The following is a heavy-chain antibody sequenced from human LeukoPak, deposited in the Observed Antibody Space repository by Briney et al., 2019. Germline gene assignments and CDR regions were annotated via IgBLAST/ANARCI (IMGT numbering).Heavy chain of an antibody. CDR3: ARDFAYSSSY. CDR2: IYYSGST. J-gene: IGHJ4*02. V-gene: IGHV4-59*12. CDR1: GGSISSYY. Sequence: PSETLSLTCTVSGGSISSYYWSWIRQPPGKGLEWIGYIYYSGSTNYNPSLKSRVTISVDTSKNQFSLKLSSVTAADTAVYYCARDFAYSSSYWGQGTLVTVSS. D-gene: IGHD6-6*01.